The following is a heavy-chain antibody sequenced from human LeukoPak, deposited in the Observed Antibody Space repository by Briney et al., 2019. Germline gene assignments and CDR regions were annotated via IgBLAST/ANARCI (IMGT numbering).Heavy chain of an antibody. CDR3: AKGVSSGWYTRFDP. Sequence: GGSLRLSCAASGLTFSSHWMHWVRQAPEKGLEWVSAISGSGGSTYYADSVKGRFTISRDNSKNTLYLQMNSLRAEDTAVYYCAKGVSSGWYTRFDPWGQGTLVTVSS. CDR2: ISGSGGST. D-gene: IGHD6-19*01. J-gene: IGHJ5*02. V-gene: IGHV3-23*01. CDR1: GLTFSSHW.